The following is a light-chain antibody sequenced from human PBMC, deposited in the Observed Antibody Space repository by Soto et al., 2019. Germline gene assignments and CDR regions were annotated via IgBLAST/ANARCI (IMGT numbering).Light chain of an antibody. CDR3: SSYSTCYSLV. CDR2: GVT. CDR1: SSDIGSQNF. J-gene: IGLJ3*02. Sequence: QSALTQPASVSGSPGQSITISCTGTSSDIGSQNFVSWHQQRPGKAPKFIIYGVTNRPSGVSNRFSGSKSGNTASLTISGLVADDDGVFYCSSYSTCYSLVFGGGTKLAVL. V-gene: IGLV2-14*01.